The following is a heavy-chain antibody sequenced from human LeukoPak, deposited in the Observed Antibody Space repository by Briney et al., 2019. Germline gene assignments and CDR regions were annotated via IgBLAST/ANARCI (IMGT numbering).Heavy chain of an antibody. D-gene: IGHD3-22*01. V-gene: IGHV4-4*02. CDR1: GGSICSSNW. J-gene: IGHJ3*02. Sequence: SGTLSLTCAVSGGSICSSNWWSWVRQPPGQGLEWIGEIYHSGSTNYNPSLKSRVTISVDKSKNQFSLKLSSVTAADAAVYYCARELVVVDAFDIWGQGTMVTVSS. CDR3: ARELVVVDAFDI. CDR2: IYHSGST.